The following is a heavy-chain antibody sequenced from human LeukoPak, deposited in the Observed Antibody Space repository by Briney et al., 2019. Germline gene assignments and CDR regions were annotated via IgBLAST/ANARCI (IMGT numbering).Heavy chain of an antibody. CDR2: IRYDGSEK. CDR3: AKEISRIAVAQRGY. Sequence: PGGSLRLSCAASGFTFSSYSMNWVRQAPGKGLEWVAFIRYDGSEKYYADSVKGRFTISRDNSKNTLYLQMNSLRVEDTAVYYCAKEISRIAVAQRGYWGQGTLVTVSS. CDR1: GFTFSSYS. V-gene: IGHV3-30*02. J-gene: IGHJ4*02. D-gene: IGHD6-19*01.